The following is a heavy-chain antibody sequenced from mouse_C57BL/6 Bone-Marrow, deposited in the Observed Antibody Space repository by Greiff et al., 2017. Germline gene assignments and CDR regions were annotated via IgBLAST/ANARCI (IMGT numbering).Heavy chain of an antibody. D-gene: IGHD1-1*01. CDR2: IWSGGST. CDR1: GFSLTSHG. CDR3: ARNGAYYYGSSYYYAMDY. Sequence: VMLVESGPGLVQPSQSLSITCTVSGFSLTSHGVHWVRQSPGKGLEWLGVIWSGGSTDYNAAFISRLSISKDNSKSQVFFKMNSLQADVTAIYYCARNGAYYYGSSYYYAMDYWGQGTSVTVSS. J-gene: IGHJ4*01. V-gene: IGHV2-2*01.